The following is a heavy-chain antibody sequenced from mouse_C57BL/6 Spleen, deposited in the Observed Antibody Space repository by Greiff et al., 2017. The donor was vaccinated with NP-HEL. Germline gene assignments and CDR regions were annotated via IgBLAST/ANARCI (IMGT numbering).Heavy chain of an antibody. CDR2: IHPNSGST. CDR1: GYAFTSYW. J-gene: IGHJ3*01. Sequence: VQLQQSGPELVKPGASVKISCKASGYAFTSYWMHWVKQRPGQGLEWIGMIHPNSGSTNYNEKFKSKATLTVDKSSSTAYMQLSSLTSEDSAVYYCARSEDYYGSSYRFAYWGQGTLVTVSA. D-gene: IGHD1-1*01. V-gene: IGHV1-64*01. CDR3: ARSEDYYGSSYRFAY.